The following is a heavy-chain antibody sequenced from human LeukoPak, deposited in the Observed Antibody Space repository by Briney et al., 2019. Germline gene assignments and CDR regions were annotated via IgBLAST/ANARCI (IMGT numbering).Heavy chain of an antibody. CDR2: IYSSENR. CDR3: ARRDGYCSSSSCYFARFDP. V-gene: IGHV4-4*07. D-gene: IGHD2-2*01. CDR1: GGSISGYY. Sequence: SETLSLTCTVSGGSISGYYWSWIWQPAGKGLEWIGHIYSSENRNYNPSLSGRVTMSVDKSKNQFSLKLSSVTAADTAVYYCARRDGYCSSSSCYFARFDPWGQGTLVTVSS. J-gene: IGHJ5*02.